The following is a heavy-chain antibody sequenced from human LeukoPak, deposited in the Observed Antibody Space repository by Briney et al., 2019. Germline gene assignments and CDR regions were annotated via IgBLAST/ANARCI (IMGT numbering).Heavy chain of an antibody. J-gene: IGHJ4*02. D-gene: IGHD3-10*01. V-gene: IGHV3-9*01. CDR1: GFTFDDYA. CDR2: ISWNSGSI. Sequence: PGRSLRLSCAAAGFTFDDYAMHWVRQAPGKGLEWVSGISWNSGSIGYADSVKGRFTISRDNAKNSLYLQMNSLRAEDTALYYCAKDVYGSGSSNFDYWGQGTLVTVSS. CDR3: AKDVYGSGSSNFDY.